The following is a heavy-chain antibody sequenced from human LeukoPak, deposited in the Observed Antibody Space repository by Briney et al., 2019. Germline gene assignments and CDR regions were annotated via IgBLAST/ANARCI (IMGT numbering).Heavy chain of an antibody. D-gene: IGHD3-10*01. CDR3: ARGETPRAFDI. CDR1: GGSISSSSYY. Sequence: PSETLSLTCTVSGGSISSSSYYWGWIRQPPGKGLEWIGSIYYSGSTYYNPSLKSRVTISVDTSKNQFSLKLSSVTAADTAVYYCARGETPRAFDIWSQGTMVTVSS. V-gene: IGHV4-39*01. CDR2: IYYSGST. J-gene: IGHJ3*02.